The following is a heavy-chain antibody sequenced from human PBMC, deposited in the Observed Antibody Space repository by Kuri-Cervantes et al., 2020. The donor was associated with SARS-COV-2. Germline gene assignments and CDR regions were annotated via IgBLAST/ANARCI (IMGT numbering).Heavy chain of an antibody. Sequence: SVKVSCKASGGTFSSYAISWVRQAPGQGLEWRGGNIPIFGTANDAQKFQGRVTITTDEYTSTAYMELSSLRSEDTDVYYCARIGNYYYGSGSYVDYWGQGTLVTVSS. V-gene: IGHV1-69*05. CDR2: NIPIFGTA. CDR1: GGTFSSYA. CDR3: ARIGNYYYGSGSYVDY. D-gene: IGHD3-10*01. J-gene: IGHJ4*02.